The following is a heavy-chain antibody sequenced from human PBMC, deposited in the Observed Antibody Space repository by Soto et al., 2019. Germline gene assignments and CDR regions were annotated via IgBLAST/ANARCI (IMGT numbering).Heavy chain of an antibody. J-gene: IGHJ4*02. CDR3: ARVNYGSGSYYSWYFDY. CDR1: GYSISSGYY. Sequence: LSLTCAVSGYSISSGYYWGWIRQPPGKGLEWIGSIYHSGSTYYNPSLKSRVTISVDTSKNQFSLKLSSVTAADSAVYYCARVNYGSGSYYSWYFDYWGQGTQVTVSS. D-gene: IGHD3-10*01. V-gene: IGHV4-38-2*01. CDR2: IYHSGST.